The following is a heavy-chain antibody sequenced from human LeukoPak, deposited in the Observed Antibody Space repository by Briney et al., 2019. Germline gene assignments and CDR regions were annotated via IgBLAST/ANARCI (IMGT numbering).Heavy chain of an antibody. J-gene: IGHJ3*02. CDR1: GFTFSDYY. CDR2: ISSSGSII. Sequence: GGSLRLSCAASGFTFSDYYMNWIRQAPGKGLEWVSCISSSGSIIYYADSVKGRFTISRDNAKNSLYLQMSSLRAEDTAVYYCAKDGSVATRTAFDIWGQGTMVTVSS. CDR3: AKDGSVATRTAFDI. D-gene: IGHD1-14*01. V-gene: IGHV3-11*04.